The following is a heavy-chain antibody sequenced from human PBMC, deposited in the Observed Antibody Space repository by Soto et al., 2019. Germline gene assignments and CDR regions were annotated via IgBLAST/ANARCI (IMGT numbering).Heavy chain of an antibody. V-gene: IGHV1-8*01. CDR3: ARRKEGSGPHYFDC. CDR1: VYTFNNYE. Sequence: XSVKVSCKASVYTFNNYEIHWVRQATGQGLEWMGWMNPYSGNTGYAQKFQGRVSFTRDTSIGTSYMELSSLKSEYTAVYYCARRKEGSGPHYFDCWGQGCLVTVSS. CDR2: MNPYSGNT. J-gene: IGHJ4*02.